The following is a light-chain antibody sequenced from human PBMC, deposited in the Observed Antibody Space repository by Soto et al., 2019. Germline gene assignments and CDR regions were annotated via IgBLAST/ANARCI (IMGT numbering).Light chain of an antibody. V-gene: IGKV3-20*01. J-gene: IGKJ1*01. CDR2: GAS. CDR1: QSVTSNY. Sequence: PGERAPLSCRASQSVTSNYLAWYQQKPGQAPRLLIFGASSRATGIPDKFSGSGSGTDFTLTISRLEPDDFAVYYCQRYGGPSWTFGQGTKLDNK. CDR3: QRYGGPSWT.